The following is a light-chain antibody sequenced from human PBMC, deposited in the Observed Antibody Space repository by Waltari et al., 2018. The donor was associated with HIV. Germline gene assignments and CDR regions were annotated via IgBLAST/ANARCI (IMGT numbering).Light chain of an antibody. J-gene: IGKJ4*01. V-gene: IGKV1-12*01. CDR1: QSIGRW. CDR2: ATS. Sequence: DIQMTQSPSSVSASVGDRVTITCRSSQSIGRWLVWYQQTPGKAPKLLIYATSTLQPGVPSRVIGIVSGTTFALTITSLQPEDFATYYCQQASTLPLTFGGGTKVEIK. CDR3: QQASTLPLT.